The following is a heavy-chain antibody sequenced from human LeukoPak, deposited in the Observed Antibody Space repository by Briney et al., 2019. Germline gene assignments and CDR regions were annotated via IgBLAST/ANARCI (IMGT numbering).Heavy chain of an antibody. CDR1: GGSISSYY. CDR3: ARLGRSYYDSSGPFDY. V-gene: IGHV4-59*08. CDR2: IYYSGST. J-gene: IGHJ4*02. D-gene: IGHD3-22*01. Sequence: SETLSLTCTVSGGSISSYYWSWIRQPPGKGLEWIGYIYYSGSTNYNPSLKSRVTISVDTSKNQFSLKLSSVTAADTAVYYCARLGRSYYDSSGPFDYWGQGTLVTVSS.